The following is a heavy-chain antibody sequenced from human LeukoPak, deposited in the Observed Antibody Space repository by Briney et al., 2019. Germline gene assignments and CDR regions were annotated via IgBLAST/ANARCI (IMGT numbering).Heavy chain of an antibody. Sequence: TGGSLRLSCAASGFSFSSYSMNWVRQAPGKGLEWVSSISSSSRYINYADSVKGRFTISRDNAKNSLYLQMNSLRGEDTAVYYCARVGCRGGSCYSRADYYYGMDVWGQGTTVTVSS. V-gene: IGHV3-21*01. J-gene: IGHJ6*02. D-gene: IGHD2-15*01. CDR3: ARVGCRGGSCYSRADYYYGMDV. CDR1: GFSFSSYS. CDR2: ISSSSRYI.